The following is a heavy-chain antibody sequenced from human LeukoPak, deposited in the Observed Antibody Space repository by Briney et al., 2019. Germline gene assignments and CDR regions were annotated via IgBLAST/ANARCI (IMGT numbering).Heavy chain of an antibody. D-gene: IGHD5-24*01. CDR3: ATRYFRDGYHYDAFDI. Sequence: PGESLKISCKGSGYSFTSYWIGWVRQMPGKGLEWMGIIYPGDSDTRYSPSFQGQVTISADKSISTAYLQWSSLKASDTAMYYCATRYFRDGYHYDAFDIWGQGTMVTVSS. V-gene: IGHV5-51*01. J-gene: IGHJ3*02. CDR1: GYSFTSYW. CDR2: IYPGDSDT.